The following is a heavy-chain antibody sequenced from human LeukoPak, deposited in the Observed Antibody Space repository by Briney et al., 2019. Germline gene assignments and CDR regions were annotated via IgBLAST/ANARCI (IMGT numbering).Heavy chain of an antibody. V-gene: IGHV3-21*01. Sequence: PGGSLRLSCAASGFTFSSYAMSWVRQAPGKGLEWVSSISSSSSYIYYADSVKGRFTISRDNAKNSLYLQMNSLRAEDTAVYYCARSPSSWYDILTGYPCCYFDYWGQGTLVTVSS. J-gene: IGHJ4*02. D-gene: IGHD3-9*01. CDR1: GFTFSSYA. CDR3: ARSPSSWYDILTGYPCCYFDY. CDR2: ISSSSSYI.